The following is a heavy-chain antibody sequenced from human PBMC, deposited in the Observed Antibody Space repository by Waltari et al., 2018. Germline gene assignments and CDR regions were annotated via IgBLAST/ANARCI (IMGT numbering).Heavy chain of an antibody. CDR2: SNPNRGGT. CDR1: GYTFTGYY. D-gene: IGHD3-10*01. J-gene: IGHJ5*01. V-gene: IGHV1-2*02. Sequence: QVQLVQSGAEVKKPGASVKVSCKASGYTFTGYYMHWVRQAPGQGLEWMGWSNPNRGGTNYAQKLQGRVTMTRDTSISTAYMELSRLRSDDTAVYYWAFRGCGELLRWFDYWGQGTLVTVSS. CDR3: AFRGCGELLRWFDY.